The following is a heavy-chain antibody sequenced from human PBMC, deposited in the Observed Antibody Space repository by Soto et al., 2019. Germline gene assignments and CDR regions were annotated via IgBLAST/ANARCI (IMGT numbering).Heavy chain of an antibody. CDR2: IYYSGST. Sequence: QVQLQESGPGLVKPSQTLSLTCTVSGGSISSGGYYWSWIRQHPGKGLEWIGYIYYSGSTYYNPSLKSRVTISVDTSKNQFSLKLSSVTAADTAVYYCARSYDSSGYYQYYFDYWGQGTLVTVSS. V-gene: IGHV4-31*03. J-gene: IGHJ4*02. CDR1: GGSISSGGYY. CDR3: ARSYDSSGYYQYYFDY. D-gene: IGHD3-22*01.